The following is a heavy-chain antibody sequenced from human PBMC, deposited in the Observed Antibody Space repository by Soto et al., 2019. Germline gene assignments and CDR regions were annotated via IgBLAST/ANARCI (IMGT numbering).Heavy chain of an antibody. V-gene: IGHV3-23*01. D-gene: IGHD2-8*02. CDR3: VKDWTGDTCPCMDV. CDR2: ISGSDGST. J-gene: IGHJ6*01. Sequence: EVQLLESGGGLVQPGGSLRLSCAASGFTFNNYAMTWVRQAPGKGLEWVSTISGSDGSTYYADSVKGRFTISRDNSKNALYLQMSSLRAEDTALYYCVKDWTGDTCPCMDVWGQGTTVTGSS. CDR1: GFTFNNYA.